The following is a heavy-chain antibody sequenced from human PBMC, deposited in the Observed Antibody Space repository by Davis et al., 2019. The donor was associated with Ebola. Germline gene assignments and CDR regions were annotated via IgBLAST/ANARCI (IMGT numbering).Heavy chain of an antibody. J-gene: IGHJ4*02. V-gene: IGHV3-7*01. CDR2: TNPDASEK. CDR1: QFNFTGAW. Sequence: GESLKISCAGSQFNFTGAWMNWVRQAPGKGLEWVASTNPDASEKYYVDSARGRFTISRDNAKKSLYLQMNSLRDEDTAVYYCTRDFQAHLNYYSDSWGQGTLVTVSS. CDR3: TRDFQAHLNYYSDS.